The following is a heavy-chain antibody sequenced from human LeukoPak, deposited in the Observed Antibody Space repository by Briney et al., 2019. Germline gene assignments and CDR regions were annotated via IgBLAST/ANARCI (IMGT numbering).Heavy chain of an antibody. D-gene: IGHD6-6*01. CDR2: IYTSGST. Sequence: LETLSLTCTVSGGSISSYYWSWIRQPAGKGLEWIGRIYTSGSTNYNPSLKSRVTMSVDTSKNQFSLKLSSVTAADTAVYYCARGVYSSSQYYFDYWGQGTLVTVSS. CDR1: GGSISSYY. CDR3: ARGVYSSSQYYFDY. V-gene: IGHV4-4*07. J-gene: IGHJ4*02.